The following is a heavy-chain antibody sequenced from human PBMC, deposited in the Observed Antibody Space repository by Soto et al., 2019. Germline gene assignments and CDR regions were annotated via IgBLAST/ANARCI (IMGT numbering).Heavy chain of an antibody. CDR2: IIPIFGTA. CDR1: GGTFSSYA. V-gene: IGHV1-69*06. D-gene: IGHD3-22*01. CDR3: ASQYYYDSSGYSNYGMEV. J-gene: IGHJ6*04. Sequence: ASVKISCKASGGTFSSYAISWVRQAPGQGLEWMGGIIPIFGTANYAQKFQGRVTITADKSTSTAYMELSSLRSEDTAVYYCASQYYYDSSGYSNYGMEVWGEGTTVTVSS.